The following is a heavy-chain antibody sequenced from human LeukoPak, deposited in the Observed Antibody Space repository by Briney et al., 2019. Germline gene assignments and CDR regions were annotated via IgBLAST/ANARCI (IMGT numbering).Heavy chain of an antibody. J-gene: IGHJ4*02. CDR3: ARDTQNYYGSGALVDY. D-gene: IGHD3-10*01. CDR2: IYSGGST. CDR1: GFTFNTYA. Sequence: PGGSLRLSCAASGFTFNTYAMSWVRQAPGKGLEWVSVIYSGGSTYYADSVKGRFTISRDNSKNTLYLQMNSLRAEDTAVYYCARDTQNYYGSGALVDYWGQGTLVTASS. V-gene: IGHV3-66*01.